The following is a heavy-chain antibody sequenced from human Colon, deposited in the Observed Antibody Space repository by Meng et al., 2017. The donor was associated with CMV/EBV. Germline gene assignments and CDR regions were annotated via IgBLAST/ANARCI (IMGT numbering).Heavy chain of an antibody. Sequence: GESLKISCAASGFTFTTYSIAWVRQAPGKGLEWVSIVHSGDSRTQYADSVKGRFTLSRDDSKSTVHLQMRSLRAEDTATYYCAKWRGYGNGMDVWGQGTTVTVSS. D-gene: IGHD2-15*01. V-gene: IGHV3-23*03. CDR3: AKWRGYGNGMDV. J-gene: IGHJ6*02. CDR2: VHSGDSRT. CDR1: GFTFTTYS.